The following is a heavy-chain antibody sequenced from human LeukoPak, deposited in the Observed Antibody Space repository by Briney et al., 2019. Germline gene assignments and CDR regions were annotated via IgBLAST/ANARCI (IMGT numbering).Heavy chain of an antibody. J-gene: IGHJ4*02. V-gene: IGHV3-30*18. D-gene: IGHD3-10*01. CDR1: GFTFSSYS. CDR3: AKDSWFGDYPGWYFDY. CDR2: ISYDGSNK. Sequence: GGSLRLSCAASGFTFSSYSMNWVRQAPGKGLEWVAVISYDGSNKYYADSVKGRFTISRDNSKNTLYLQMNSLRAEDTAVYYCAKDSWFGDYPGWYFDYWGQGTLVTVSS.